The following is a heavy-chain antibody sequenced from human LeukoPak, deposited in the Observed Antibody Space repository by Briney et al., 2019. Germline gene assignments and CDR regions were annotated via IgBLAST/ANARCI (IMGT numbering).Heavy chain of an antibody. D-gene: IGHD3-22*01. V-gene: IGHV3-30*02. CDR3: ARVETYYYDSGGSRAYDY. CDR2: IRYDGSNK. J-gene: IGHJ4*02. Sequence: GSLRLSCAASGFTFSSYGMHWVRQAPGKGLEWVAFIRYDGSNKYYANSVKGRFTISRDNSKNTLFMQMNSLRPEDTAVYYCARVETYYYDSGGSRAYDYWGQGTLVTVSS. CDR1: GFTFSSYG.